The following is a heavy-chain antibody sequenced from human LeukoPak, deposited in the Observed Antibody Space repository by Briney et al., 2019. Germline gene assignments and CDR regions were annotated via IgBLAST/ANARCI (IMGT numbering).Heavy chain of an antibody. Sequence: GGSLRLACAASGSTFSSYSMNWVRQAPGKGLEWVSYISSSSSTIYYADSVKGRFTISRDNAKNSLYLQMNSLTAEDTAVYYCAREYYDVWSCPAGYFYYSGQGNLVTVSS. J-gene: IGHJ4*02. D-gene: IGHD3-3*01. CDR3: AREYYDVWSCPAGYFYY. CDR1: GSTFSSYS. V-gene: IGHV3-48*01. CDR2: ISSSSSTI.